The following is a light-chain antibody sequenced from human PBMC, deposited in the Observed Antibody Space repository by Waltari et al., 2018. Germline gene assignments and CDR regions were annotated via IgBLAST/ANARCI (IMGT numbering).Light chain of an antibody. CDR2: DDS. J-gene: IGLJ2*01. V-gene: IGLV3-21*04. CDR1: HIRRRF. CDR3: QVWDSSSNYVV. Sequence: SYLLPQPPSAPVATGETATTRRVGQHIRRRFVHWYYQRPGPAPVLVIYDDSDRPSGIPERFSGSNSGNTATLTISRVEAGDEAGYYCQVWDSSSNYVVFGGGTKLTVL.